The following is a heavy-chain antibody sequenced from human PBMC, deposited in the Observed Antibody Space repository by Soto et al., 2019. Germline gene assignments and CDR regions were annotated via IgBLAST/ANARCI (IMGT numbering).Heavy chain of an antibody. D-gene: IGHD3-22*01. J-gene: IGHJ4*02. Sequence: GGSLRLSCAASGFTFSSYAMSWVRQAPGKGLEWVSAISGSGGSTYYADSVKGRFTISRDNSKNTLYLQMNSLRAEDTAVYYCAKDGLNYYDSSGYYGSFDYWGQGTLVTVSS. V-gene: IGHV3-23*01. CDR2: ISGSGGST. CDR3: AKDGLNYYDSSGYYGSFDY. CDR1: GFTFSSYA.